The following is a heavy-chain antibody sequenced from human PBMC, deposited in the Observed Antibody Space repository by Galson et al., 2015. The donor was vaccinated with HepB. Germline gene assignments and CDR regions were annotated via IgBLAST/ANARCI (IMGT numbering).Heavy chain of an antibody. CDR3: ARDVRYAFEM. V-gene: IGHV1-18*01. CDR2: SGNT. J-gene: IGHJ3*02. D-gene: IGHD3-10*02. Sequence: SGNTYYAQKFQDRLIMTTERSTSTAYMELRSLTSDDTAFYYCARDVRYAFEMWGQGTMVTVS.